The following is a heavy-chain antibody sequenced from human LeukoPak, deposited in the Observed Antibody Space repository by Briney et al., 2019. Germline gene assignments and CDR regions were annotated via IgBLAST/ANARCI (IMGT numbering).Heavy chain of an antibody. CDR3: TRDLAFTFVVVTAIPPRFDY. V-gene: IGHV3-49*03. Sequence: PGGSLRLSCTASGFTFGDYAMSWFRQAPGKGLEWVGFIRSKAYGGTTEYAASVKGRFTISRDDSKSIAYLQMNSLKTEDTAVYYCTRDLAFTFVVVTAIPPRFDYWGQGTLVTVSS. D-gene: IGHD2-21*02. J-gene: IGHJ4*02. CDR1: GFTFGDYA. CDR2: IRSKAYGGTT.